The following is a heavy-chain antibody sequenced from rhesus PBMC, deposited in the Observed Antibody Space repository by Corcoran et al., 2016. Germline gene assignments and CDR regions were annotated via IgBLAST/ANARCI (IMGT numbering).Heavy chain of an antibody. Sequence: QVKLQQWGAGLVKPSETLSLTCAVYGGSISGCYYWSWMRHPPGKGLEWIGYIYGNSASTNYNPSLKNRVTISKDTSKNQFSLKLSSVTAADTAVYYGARDSYSSWGVAFDFWGQGLRVTVSS. D-gene: IGHD6-13*01. CDR1: GGSISGCYY. J-gene: IGHJ3*01. V-gene: IGHV4-73*01. CDR2: IYGNSAST. CDR3: ARDSYSSWGVAFDF.